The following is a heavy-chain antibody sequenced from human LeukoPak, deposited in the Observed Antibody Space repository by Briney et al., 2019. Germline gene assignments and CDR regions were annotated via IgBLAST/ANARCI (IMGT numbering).Heavy chain of an antibody. D-gene: IGHD6-19*01. CDR3: ARVVAGTGGGYFDY. V-gene: IGHV4-31*03. J-gene: IGHJ4*02. CDR2: IYYSGST. Sequence: SETLSLTCTVSGGSISSGGYYWSWIRQHPGKGLEWIGYIYYSGSTYYNPSLKSRVTISVDTSKNQFSLKLSSVTAADTAVYYCARVVAGTGGGYFDYWGQGTLVTVSS. CDR1: GGSISSGGYY.